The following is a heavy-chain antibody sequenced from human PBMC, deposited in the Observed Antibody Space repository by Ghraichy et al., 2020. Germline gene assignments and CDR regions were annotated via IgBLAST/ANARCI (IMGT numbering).Heavy chain of an antibody. CDR3: ARDFDDNYRYYYFVQDV. V-gene: IGHV3-30*07. J-gene: IGHJ6*02. CDR2: ISWDAKYK. CDR1: GFNFRTYA. D-gene: IGHD3-16*02. Sequence: GESLNISCAASGFNFRTYAMHWVRQAPGKGLEWVSVISWDAKYKYYGDSVKGRFTISIDNSQRTLYLQMDSLRVEDTATYYCARDFDDNYRYYYFVQDVWGQGTTVIVSS.